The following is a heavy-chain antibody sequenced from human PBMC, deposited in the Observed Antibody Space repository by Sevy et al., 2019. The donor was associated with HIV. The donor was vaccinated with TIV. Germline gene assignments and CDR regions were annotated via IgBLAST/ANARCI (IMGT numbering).Heavy chain of an antibody. CDR3: AKDAFYGDYVNYYYYYMDV. Sequence: GGSLRLSCAASGFTFSSYAMSWVRQAPGKGLEWVSAISGSGGSTYYADSVKGRFTISRDNSKNTLYLQMNRLRAEDTVVYYCAKDAFYGDYVNYYYYYMDVWGKGTTVTVSS. CDR1: GFTFSSYA. J-gene: IGHJ6*03. CDR2: ISGSGGST. V-gene: IGHV3-23*01. D-gene: IGHD4-17*01.